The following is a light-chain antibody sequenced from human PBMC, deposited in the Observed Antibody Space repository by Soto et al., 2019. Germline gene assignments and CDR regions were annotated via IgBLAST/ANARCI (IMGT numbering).Light chain of an antibody. CDR3: QQYYSSPFT. J-gene: IGKJ2*01. V-gene: IGKV4-1*01. Sequence: DIVMTQSPDNLAVSLGERATINCKSSQSILYSSNNKNFLPWYQQKPGQPPKLLIYWASTRESGVPDRFSGSGSGTDFTLTITRLQTEDVAVYYCQQYYSSPFTFGQGTKLEIQ. CDR2: WAS. CDR1: QSILYSSNNKNF.